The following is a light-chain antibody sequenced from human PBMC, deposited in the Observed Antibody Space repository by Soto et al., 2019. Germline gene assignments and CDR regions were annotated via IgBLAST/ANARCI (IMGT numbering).Light chain of an antibody. V-gene: IGKV3-15*01. CDR3: QQYKNWPPIT. Sequence: EIVMTQSPANLSASPGERATLSCRTSQSVSSDLAWYQQKPGQAPRLLIYGVSTRASGVSARFSGSGSGTEFTLTISSLQSEDAAVYYCQQYKNWPPITFGQGTRLEIK. CDR2: GVS. J-gene: IGKJ5*01. CDR1: QSVSSD.